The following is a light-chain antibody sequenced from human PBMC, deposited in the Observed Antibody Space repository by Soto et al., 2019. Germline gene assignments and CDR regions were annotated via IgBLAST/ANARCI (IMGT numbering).Light chain of an antibody. CDR2: EVS. Sequence: QSALTQPASVSGSPGQSITISCTGTSSDVGGYNYVSWYQQHPGKAPKLMIYEVSNRPSGVSNRFSGSKSGNTASLTISGLQAEDEADYYCSSDTSRSTPWVFGGGTKLTVL. J-gene: IGLJ3*02. V-gene: IGLV2-14*01. CDR3: SSDTSRSTPWV. CDR1: SSDVGGYNY.